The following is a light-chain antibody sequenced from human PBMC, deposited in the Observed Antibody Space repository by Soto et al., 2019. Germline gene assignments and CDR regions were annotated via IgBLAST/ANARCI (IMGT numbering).Light chain of an antibody. CDR2: DNT. J-gene: IGLJ1*01. CDR1: NSNIGNNY. CDR3: ATWASSLSGGGV. Sequence: QSVLTQPPSVSAAPGQKVTISCSGSNSNIGNNYVSWYQQLPGTAPKLLIYDNTKRPSGIPDRFSGSKSGASATLDITGLQTGDEADYYCATWASSLSGGGVFGTGTKLTVL. V-gene: IGLV1-51*01.